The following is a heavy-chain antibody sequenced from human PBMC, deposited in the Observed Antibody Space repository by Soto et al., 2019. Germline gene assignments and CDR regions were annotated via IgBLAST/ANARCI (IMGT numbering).Heavy chain of an antibody. CDR3: ARDPGSGSYYGWFDP. D-gene: IGHD3-10*01. CDR1: GGSISSSY. Sequence: LSLTCTVSGGSISSSYWSWIRQPPGKGLEWIGYIYYSGSTNYNPSLKSRVTISVDTSKNQFSLKLSSVTAADTAVYYCARDPGSGSYYGWFDPWGQGTLVTVSS. J-gene: IGHJ5*02. V-gene: IGHV4-59*01. CDR2: IYYSGST.